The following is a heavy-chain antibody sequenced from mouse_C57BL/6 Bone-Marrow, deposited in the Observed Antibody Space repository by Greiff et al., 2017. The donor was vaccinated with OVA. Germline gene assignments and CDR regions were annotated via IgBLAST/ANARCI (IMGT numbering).Heavy chain of an antibody. CDR2: IRLKSDNYAT. J-gene: IGHJ2*01. Sequence: EVQLQQSGGGLVQPGGSMKLSCVASGFTFSNYWMNWVRQSPEKGLEWVAQIRLKSDNYATNYAESVKGRFTISRDESKISVYLQMNILRAEDTGIYYCTDWDVGGDYWGQGTTLTVSS. CDR3: TDWDVGGDY. V-gene: IGHV6-3*01. CDR1: GFTFSNYW. D-gene: IGHD4-1*01.